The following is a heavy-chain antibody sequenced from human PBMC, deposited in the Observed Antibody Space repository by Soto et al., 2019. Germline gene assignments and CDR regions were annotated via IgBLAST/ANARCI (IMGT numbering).Heavy chain of an antibody. D-gene: IGHD2-15*01. V-gene: IGHV3-11*05. J-gene: IGHJ4*02. CDR1: GFTFSDYY. Sequence: QVQLVESGGGLVKPGGSLRLSCAASGFTFSDYYMNWVRQAPGKGLEWLSYISSDSVDINYADSVKGRFTISRVNADNSVYLQMNSLRAEDTAVYYCVRDASGIRGYGHWGQGILVTVSP. CDR3: VRDASGIRGYGH. CDR2: ISSDSVDI.